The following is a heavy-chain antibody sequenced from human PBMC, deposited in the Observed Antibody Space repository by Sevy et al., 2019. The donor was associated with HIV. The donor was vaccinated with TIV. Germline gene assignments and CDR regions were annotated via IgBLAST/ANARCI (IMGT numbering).Heavy chain of an antibody. CDR3: ARAVMDDILTGYYGAMDV. V-gene: IGHV4-61*02. D-gene: IGHD3-9*01. CDR2: IYTSGST. CDR1: GGSISSGSYY. J-gene: IGHJ6*03. Sequence: SETLSLTCTVSGGSISSGSYYWSWIRQPAGKGLEWIGRIYTSGSTNSNPSLKSRVTISVDTSKNQFSLKLSSVTAADTAVYYCARAVMDDILTGYYGAMDVWGKGTTVTVSS.